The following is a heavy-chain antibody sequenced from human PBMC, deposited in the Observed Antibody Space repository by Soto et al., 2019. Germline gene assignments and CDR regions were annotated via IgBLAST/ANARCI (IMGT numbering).Heavy chain of an antibody. J-gene: IGHJ6*03. D-gene: IGHD3-3*01. Sequence: EVQLVASGGGLVQPGGSLRLSCAASGFNLSNFDMHWVRQAPGVGLEYVAAIGSNGGGTYYANSVRGRFTISRDNSKNTRYLQMGSLRPEDMAVYYCASAAKAYYGFCSGYYYYMGVWGKGTTVSDSS. V-gene: IGHV3-64*01. CDR1: GFNLSNFD. CDR3: ASAAKAYYGFCSGYYYYMGV. CDR2: IGSNGGGT.